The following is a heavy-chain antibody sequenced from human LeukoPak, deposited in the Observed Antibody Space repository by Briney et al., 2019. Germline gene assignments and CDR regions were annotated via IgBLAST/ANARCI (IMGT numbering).Heavy chain of an antibody. CDR2: ILYTGSA. J-gene: IGHJ4*02. Sequence: PSETLSLTCTVSGGSITNTNYYWGWLRQPPGRGLEWIGSILYTGSAYYNSSLKSRATISVDTSKNQFSLTLISVTAAHTALYFCARPRRTAVVTSDYDFWGQGTLVTVSS. CDR1: GGSITNTNYY. CDR3: ARPRRTAVVTSDYDF. D-gene: IGHD4-23*01. V-gene: IGHV4-39*01.